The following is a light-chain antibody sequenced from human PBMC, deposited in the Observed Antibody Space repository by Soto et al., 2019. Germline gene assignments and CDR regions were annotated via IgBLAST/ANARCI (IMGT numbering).Light chain of an antibody. CDR1: QSLLQSDGYKY. CDR3: MQALQSPLT. Sequence: DIVMTQSPLSLSVTPGEPASISCRSSQSLLQSDGYKYLDWYLQKPGQSPQLLIYLGSNRASGVXDXYSGSGSGTDFTLKISRVEAEDVGVYYCMQALQSPLTFGGGTKVEIK. J-gene: IGKJ4*01. CDR2: LGS. V-gene: IGKV2-28*01.